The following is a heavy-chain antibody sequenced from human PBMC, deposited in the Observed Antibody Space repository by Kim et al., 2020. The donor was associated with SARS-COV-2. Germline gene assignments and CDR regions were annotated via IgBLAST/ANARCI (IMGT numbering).Heavy chain of an antibody. CDR2: IKSKTDGGTT. CDR1: GFTFSNAW. D-gene: IGHD5-12*01. V-gene: IGHV3-15*01. CDR3: TTDQVEMATIIEYYFDY. J-gene: IGHJ4*02. Sequence: GGSLRLSCAASGFTFSNAWMSWVRQAPGKGLEWVGRIKSKTDGGTTDYAAPVKGRFTISRDDSKNTLYLQMNSLKTEDTAVYYCTTDQVEMATIIEYYFDYWGQGTLVTVSS.